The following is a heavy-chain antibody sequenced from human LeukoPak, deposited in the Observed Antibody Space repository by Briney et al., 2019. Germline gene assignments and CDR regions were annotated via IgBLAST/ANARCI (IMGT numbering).Heavy chain of an antibody. D-gene: IGHD3-10*02. V-gene: IGHV3-7*01. CDR3: AELGITMIGGV. CDR1: GFTFSSSR. Sequence: GGSLRLSCAASGFTFSSSRMSWVRQAPGKGLEWVANIKQDGSQKQYVDPVKGRFTISRDNAKNSLYLQMNSLRAEDTAVYYCAELGITMIGGVWGKGTTVTISS. J-gene: IGHJ6*04. CDR2: IKQDGSQK.